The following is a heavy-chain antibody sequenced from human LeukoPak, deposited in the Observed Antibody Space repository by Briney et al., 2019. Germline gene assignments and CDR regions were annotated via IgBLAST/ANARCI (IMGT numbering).Heavy chain of an antibody. Sequence: GGSLRLSCAASGFTFSSYAMSWVRQPPGKGLEWVSAISGSGGSTYYADSVKGRFTISRDNSKNTLYLQMNSLRAEDTAVYYCAKDGQGYSSSWYYYWGQGTLVTVSS. CDR3: AKDGQGYSSSWYYY. CDR2: ISGSGGST. CDR1: GFTFSSYA. V-gene: IGHV3-23*01. D-gene: IGHD6-13*01. J-gene: IGHJ4*02.